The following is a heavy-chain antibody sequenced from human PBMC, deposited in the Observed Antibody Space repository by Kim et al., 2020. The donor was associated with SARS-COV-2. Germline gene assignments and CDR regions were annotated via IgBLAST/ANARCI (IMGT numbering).Heavy chain of an antibody. CDR3: ARETYDYIWGSYRYLFDY. CDR2: ISSSSCTI. J-gene: IGHJ4*02. Sequence: GGSLRLSCAASGFTFSSYSMNWVRQAPGKGLEWVSYISSSSCTIYYADSVKGRFTISRDNAKNSLYLQMNSLRDEDTAVYYCARETYDYIWGSYRYLFDYWGQGTLVTVSS. D-gene: IGHD3-16*02. CDR1: GFTFSSYS. V-gene: IGHV3-48*02.